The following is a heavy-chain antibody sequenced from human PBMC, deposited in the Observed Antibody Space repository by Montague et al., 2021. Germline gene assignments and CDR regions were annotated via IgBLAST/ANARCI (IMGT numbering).Heavy chain of an antibody. CDR2: IYWDDDT. CDR3: AHRLVAGNWFDP. Sequence: VKPTQTLRLTCTFSGFSLNYSGVGVGWIRQPPGKALEWLALIYWDDDTRYNPSLRGRLAITRDTSKNQVVLTLTNVAPVDTATYFCAHRLVAGNWFDPWGQGTLVTVSS. V-gene: IGHV2-5*02. CDR1: GFSLNYSGVG. J-gene: IGHJ5*02.